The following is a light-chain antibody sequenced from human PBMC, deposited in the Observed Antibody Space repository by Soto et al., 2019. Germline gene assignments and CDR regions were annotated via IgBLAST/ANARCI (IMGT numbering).Light chain of an antibody. J-gene: IGKJ2*01. CDR3: QQYGSSPHT. CDR1: QSVSSSY. Sequence: EIVLTQSPGTLSLSPGERATLSCRASQSVSSSYLAWYQHKPGQAPRLLIYGASSRATGIPDRFSGSGSGTDFTLTNSRLEPEDFAVYYCQQYGSSPHTFGQDQAGDQT. V-gene: IGKV3-20*01. CDR2: GAS.